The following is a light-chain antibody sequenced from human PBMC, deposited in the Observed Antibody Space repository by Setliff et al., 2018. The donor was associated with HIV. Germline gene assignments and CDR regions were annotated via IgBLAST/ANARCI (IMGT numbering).Light chain of an antibody. CDR2: NNN. CDR3: AAWDDSLNGYV. J-gene: IGLJ1*01. Sequence: QSVLTQSPSASGTPGQRVTISCSGSSSNIGSNSVIWYQQFPGMAPKLLIYNNNQQPSGVPDRFSGSKSGTLASLAISWLQSEDEADYYRAAWDDSLNGYVFGTGTKVTVL. V-gene: IGLV1-44*01. CDR1: SSNIGSNS.